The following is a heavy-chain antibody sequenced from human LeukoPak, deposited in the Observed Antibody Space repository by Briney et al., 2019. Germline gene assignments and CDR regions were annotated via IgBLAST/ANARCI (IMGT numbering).Heavy chain of an antibody. J-gene: IGHJ5*02. V-gene: IGHV1-24*01. CDR3: ARVPAAQPPDGWFDP. CDR1: GCTLTELS. Sequence: ASVKVSCKVSGCTLTELSMHWVRQAPGKGLEWMGGFDPEDGETIYAQKFQGRVTMTEDTSTDTAYMELSSLRSEDTAVYYCARVPAAQPPDGWFDPWGQGTLVTVSS. D-gene: IGHD2-2*01. CDR2: FDPEDGET.